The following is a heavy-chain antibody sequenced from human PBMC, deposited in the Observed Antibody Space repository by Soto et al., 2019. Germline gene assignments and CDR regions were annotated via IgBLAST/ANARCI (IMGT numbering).Heavy chain of an antibody. CDR1: GFTFSSYA. J-gene: IGHJ5*02. V-gene: IGHV3-23*01. Sequence: GGSLRLSCAASGFTFSSYAMSWVRQAPGKGLEWVSAISGSGGSTYYADSVKGRFTISRDNSKNTLYLQMNSLRAEDTAVYYCAKGESPATYYDFWSGSDWFDPWGQGTLVTVSS. CDR3: AKGESPATYYDFWSGSDWFDP. D-gene: IGHD3-3*01. CDR2: ISGSGGST.